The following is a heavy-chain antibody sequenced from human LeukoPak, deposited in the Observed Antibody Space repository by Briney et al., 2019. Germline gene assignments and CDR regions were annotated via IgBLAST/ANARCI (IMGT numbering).Heavy chain of an antibody. Sequence: PGGSLRPSCAASGFTFSSYAMTWVRQAPGKGLEWVSSFSFNGESTYYADSAKGRFTISRDNSKNTLYLQMNSLRAEDTAVYYCAKGGYSNGRYYYYYMDVWGEGTTVTVSS. CDR2: FSFNGEST. CDR1: GFTFSSYA. CDR3: AKGGYSNGRYYYYYMDV. V-gene: IGHV3-23*01. D-gene: IGHD5-18*01. J-gene: IGHJ6*03.